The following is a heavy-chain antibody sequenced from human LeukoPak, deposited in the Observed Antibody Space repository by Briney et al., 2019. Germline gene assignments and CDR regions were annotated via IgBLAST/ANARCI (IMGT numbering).Heavy chain of an antibody. D-gene: IGHD3-9*01. CDR2: IYHSGST. V-gene: IGHV4-38-2*02. J-gene: IGHJ4*02. CDR1: GYSISIGYY. Sequence: PSETLSLTPAVSGYSISIGYYWGWIRPPPGNGLEWIGSIYHSGSTYYNPSLKSRVTISVDTSKNQFSLKLSSVTAADTAVYYCARDGVTYDILTGFLDYWGQGTLVTVSS. CDR3: ARDGVTYDILTGFLDY.